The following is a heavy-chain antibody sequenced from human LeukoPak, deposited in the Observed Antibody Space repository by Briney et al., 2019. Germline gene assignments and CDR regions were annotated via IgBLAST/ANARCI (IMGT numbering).Heavy chain of an antibody. CDR3: AIHYYYMDV. Sequence: SSETLSLTCTVSGGSISSSSYYWGWIRQPPGKGLEWIGSIYYSGSTYYNPSLKSRVTISEDTSKNQLSLKVSSVTAADTAVYYCAIHYYYMDVWGKGTTVTVSS. CDR1: GGSISSSSYY. CDR2: IYYSGST. J-gene: IGHJ6*03. V-gene: IGHV4-39*01.